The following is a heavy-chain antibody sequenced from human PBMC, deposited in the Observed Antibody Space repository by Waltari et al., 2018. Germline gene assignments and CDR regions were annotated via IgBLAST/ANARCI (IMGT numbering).Heavy chain of an antibody. Sequence: QVQLVESGGGVVQPGMSLRLSCAASVFSLSNFGMHWVRQAPGKGLEWVALAFFDGIKTDYADSVRGRFTISRDNSKNTLYLDINNLRVDDTGIYYCAKDAFGNTYLDHWGQGTVVTVSS. D-gene: IGHD3-10*01. CDR3: AKDAFGNTYLDH. J-gene: IGHJ5*02. V-gene: IGHV3-30*18. CDR1: VFSLSNFG. CDR2: AFFDGIKT.